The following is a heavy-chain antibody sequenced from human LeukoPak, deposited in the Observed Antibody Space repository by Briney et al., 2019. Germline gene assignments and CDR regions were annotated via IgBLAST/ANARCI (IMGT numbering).Heavy chain of an antibody. CDR2: ISSSGSTI. CDR3: ARVYDSSGYYYYYYMDV. J-gene: IGHJ6*03. D-gene: IGHD3-22*01. V-gene: IGHV3-11*04. CDR1: GFTFSDYY. Sequence: GGSLRLSCAASGFTFSDYYMSWIRQAPGKGLEWVSYISSSGSTIYYADSVKGRFTISRDNAKNSLYLQMNSLRAEDTAVYYCARVYDSSGYYYYYYMDVWGKGTTVTISS.